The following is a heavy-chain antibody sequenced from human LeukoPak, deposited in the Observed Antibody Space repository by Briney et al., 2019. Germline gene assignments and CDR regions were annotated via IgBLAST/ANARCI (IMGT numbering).Heavy chain of an antibody. CDR1: GGSISTFY. V-gene: IGHV4-59*01. J-gene: IGHJ2*01. CDR3: ARTILGNYWYFDL. CDR2: MYYSGST. Sequence: SETLSLTCTVSGGSISTFYWSWIRQPPGKGLEWSGYMYYSGSTSYNPSLRSRVTISGDTSKNQFSLKLTSVSAADTAVYYCARTILGNYWYFDLWGRGTLVTVSS. D-gene: IGHD7-27*01.